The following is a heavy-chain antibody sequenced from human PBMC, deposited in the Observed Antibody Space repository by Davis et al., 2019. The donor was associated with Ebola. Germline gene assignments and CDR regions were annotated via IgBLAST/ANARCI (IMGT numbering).Heavy chain of an antibody. V-gene: IGHV4-30-4*07. D-gene: IGHD1-1*01. CDR1: GGSISSGGYS. J-gene: IGHJ4*02. Sequence: MPSETLSLTCAVSGGSISSGGYSWSWIRQPPGKRLEWIGFIYSSGSTYYNPSLKSRVTISIDRSKNQFSLKLSSVTAADTAVYYCARASWLGTGAYEWGQGTLVTVSS. CDR3: ARASWLGTGAYE. CDR2: IYSSGST.